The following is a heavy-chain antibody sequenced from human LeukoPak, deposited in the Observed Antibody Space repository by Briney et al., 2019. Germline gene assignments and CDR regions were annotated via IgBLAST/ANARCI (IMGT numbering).Heavy chain of an antibody. CDR2: IYYTGTT. CDR1: GGSISIYY. J-gene: IGHJ4*02. CDR3: WRGEDFERYYLAY. V-gene: IGHV4-59*01. D-gene: IGHD3-9*01. Sequence: SETLSLTCSVSGGSISIYYWTWIRQIPGKGLEWIGYIYYTGTTNYNPLFESRATLSVDTSKNQFSLELTSLTAADTAVYFCWRGEDFERYYLAYWGQGTLVTVSS.